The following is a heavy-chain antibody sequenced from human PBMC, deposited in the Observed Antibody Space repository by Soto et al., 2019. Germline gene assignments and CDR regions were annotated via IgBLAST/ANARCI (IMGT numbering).Heavy chain of an antibody. J-gene: IGHJ6*03. CDR1: GGSISSGDYY. CDR2: IYYSGST. D-gene: IGHD2-15*01. V-gene: IGHV4-30-4*01. Sequence: SETLSLTCTVSGGSISSGDYYWSWIRQPPGKGLEWIGYIYYSGSTYYNPSLKSRVTISVDTSKNQFSLKLSSVTAADTAVYYCARGRGTNVQRYCSGGSCHYYYYMDVWGKGTTVTVSS. CDR3: ARGRGTNVQRYCSGGSCHYYYYMDV.